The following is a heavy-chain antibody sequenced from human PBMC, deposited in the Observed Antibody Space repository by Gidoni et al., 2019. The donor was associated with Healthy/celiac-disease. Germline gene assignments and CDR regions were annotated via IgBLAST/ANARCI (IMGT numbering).Heavy chain of an antibody. J-gene: IGHJ4*02. CDR1: GFTFSSYG. D-gene: IGHD5-12*01. V-gene: IGHV3-7*01. CDR2: IKQDGSEK. CDR3: AREGDGYNSHYFDY. Sequence: STGGLVQTGGSLRLPCAASGFTFSSYGMSWVRQAPGKGLEWVAKIKQDGSEKYYVDSVKGRFTIARDNAKTSLYLQMNSLRAEDTAVYYCAREGDGYNSHYFDYWGQGTLVTVSS.